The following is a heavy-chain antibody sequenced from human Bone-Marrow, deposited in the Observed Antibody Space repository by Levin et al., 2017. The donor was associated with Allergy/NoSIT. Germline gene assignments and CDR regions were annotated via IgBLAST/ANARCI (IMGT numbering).Heavy chain of an antibody. CDR3: ARSTTGATWEEVYYYYSGFDV. D-gene: IGHD1-1*01. J-gene: IGHJ6*02. CDR2: INAGNGNT. V-gene: IGHV1-3*01. CDR1: GHTFTTYA. Sequence: ASVKVSCKASGHTFTTYAIHWVRQAPGQSLEWMGWINAGNGNTKYSQKFQGRVTITRDTSASTAYMELSSLTSEDTAVYYCARSTTGATWEEVYYYYSGFDVWGQGTTVSVSS.